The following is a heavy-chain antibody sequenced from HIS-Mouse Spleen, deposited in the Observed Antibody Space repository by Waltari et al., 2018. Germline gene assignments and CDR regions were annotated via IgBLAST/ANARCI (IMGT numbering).Heavy chain of an antibody. J-gene: IGHJ2*01. D-gene: IGHD6-13*01. V-gene: IGHV4-39*07. CDR2: IYYSGST. CDR1: GGSISSGSYY. CDR3: AREIPYSSSWYDWYFDL. Sequence: QLQLQESGPGLVKPSETLSLTCTVSGGSISSGSYYWGWILQPPGKGLEWIGSIYYSGSTYYNPALKSRVTISVDTSKNQFSLKLSSVTAADTAVYYCAREIPYSSSWYDWYFDLWGRGTLVTVSS.